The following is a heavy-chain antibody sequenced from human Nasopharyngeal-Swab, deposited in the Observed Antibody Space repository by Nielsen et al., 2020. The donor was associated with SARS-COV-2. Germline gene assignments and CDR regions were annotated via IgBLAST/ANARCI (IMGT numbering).Heavy chain of an antibody. Sequence: SETLSLTCTVSGGSISSYYWNWIRQPPGKGLEWIGYIYYSGSTNYNPSLKSRVTISVDTSKNQFSLKLSSVTAADTAVYYCARRKRLLWFGESDLFDIWGQGTMVNVSS. J-gene: IGHJ3*02. CDR2: IYYSGST. CDR3: ARRKRLLWFGESDLFDI. V-gene: IGHV4-59*01. D-gene: IGHD3-10*01. CDR1: GGSISSYY.